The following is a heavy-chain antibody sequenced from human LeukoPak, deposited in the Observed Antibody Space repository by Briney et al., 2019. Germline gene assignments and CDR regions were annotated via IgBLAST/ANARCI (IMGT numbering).Heavy chain of an antibody. J-gene: IGHJ4*02. Sequence: SETLSLTCTVSGGSTSSYYWTWIRQPAGKGLEWIGRIYSSGTTNTNYNPSLKSRVTMSVDTSKNQFSLKLRSVTAADTAVYYCAKDVYGDYFYFDYWGQGTLVTVSS. D-gene: IGHD4-17*01. CDR3: AKDVYGDYFYFDY. V-gene: IGHV4-4*07. CDR2: IYSSGTT. CDR1: GGSTSSYY.